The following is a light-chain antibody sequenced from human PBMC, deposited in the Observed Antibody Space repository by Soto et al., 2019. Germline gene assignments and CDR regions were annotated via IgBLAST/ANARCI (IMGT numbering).Light chain of an antibody. J-gene: IGKJ5*01. CDR3: QQSYTTPIT. CDR1: QTISSH. V-gene: IGKV1-39*01. CDR2: AAS. Sequence: IQMTPSPSSPSASVGDRVIINCRASQTISSHLNWYQQKPGKAPNLLVYAASSLQSGVPSRFTGSGSGTDFTLTISSLQPEDFATYFCQQSYTTPITFGQGTRLEIK.